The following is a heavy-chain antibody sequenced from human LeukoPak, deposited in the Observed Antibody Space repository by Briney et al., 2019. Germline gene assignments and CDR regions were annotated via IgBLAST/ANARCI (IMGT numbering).Heavy chain of an antibody. CDR3: ARESPNAFGGDISKYQFDY. D-gene: IGHD3-16*02. Sequence: GGSLRLSCAASGFTFDDYGMSWVRQAPGKGLEWVSGINWNGGSTGYADSVKGRLTISRDNAKNSLYLQMNSLRAEDTALYYCARESPNAFGGDISKYQFDYWGQGTLVTVSS. V-gene: IGHV3-20*04. CDR1: GFTFDDYG. J-gene: IGHJ4*02. CDR2: INWNGGST.